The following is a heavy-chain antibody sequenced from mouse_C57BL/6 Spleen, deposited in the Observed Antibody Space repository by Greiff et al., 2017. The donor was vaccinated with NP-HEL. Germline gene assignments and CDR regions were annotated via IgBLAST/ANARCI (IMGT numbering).Heavy chain of an antibody. CDR2: IHPNSGST. J-gene: IGHJ2*01. CDR3: ARGNDYGYFDY. V-gene: IGHV1-64*01. Sequence: QVQLQQPGAELVKPGASVKLSCKASGYTFTSYWMHWVKQRPGQGLEWIGMIHPNSGSTNYNEKFKSKATLTVDKSSSTAYMQLSSLTSEGSAVYYCARGNDYGYFDYWGQGTTLTVSS. D-gene: IGHD2-4*01. CDR1: GYTFTSYW.